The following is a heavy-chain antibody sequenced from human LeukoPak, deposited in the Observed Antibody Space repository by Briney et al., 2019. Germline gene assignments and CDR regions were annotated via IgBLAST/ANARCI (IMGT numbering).Heavy chain of an antibody. J-gene: IGHJ4*02. CDR1: GFTFSSYS. CDR3: ARGYDFWSGYYLYYFDY. D-gene: IGHD3-3*01. V-gene: IGHV3-21*01. Sequence: GGSLRLSCAASGFTFSSYSMNWVRQAPGKGLEWVSSISSSSSYIYYADSVKGRFTISRDNAKNSLYLQINSLRAEDTAVYYCARGYDFWSGYYLYYFDYWGQGTLVTVSS. CDR2: ISSSSSYI.